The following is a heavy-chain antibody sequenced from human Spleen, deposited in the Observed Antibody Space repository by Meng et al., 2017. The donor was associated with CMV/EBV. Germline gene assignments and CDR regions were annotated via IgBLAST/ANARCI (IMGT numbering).Heavy chain of an antibody. V-gene: IGHV3-30*14. CDR3: ARDKGITGTEDYYYGMDV. J-gene: IGHJ6*02. CDR1: GFTFRTYA. D-gene: IGHD1-7*01. CDR2: ISSDGTTQ. Sequence: GESLKISCAASGFTFRTYAMHWVRQAPGKGLEWVAVISSDGTTQDFADSVKGRFTISRDNSKNTLYLQMNSLRAEDTAVYYCARDKGITGTEDYYYGMDVWGQGTTVTVSS.